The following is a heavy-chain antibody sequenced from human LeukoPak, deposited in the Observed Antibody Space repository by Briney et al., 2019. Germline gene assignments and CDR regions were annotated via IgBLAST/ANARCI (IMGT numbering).Heavy chain of an antibody. V-gene: IGHV4-59*01. CDR1: GGSISSYY. J-gene: IGHJ6*03. D-gene: IGHD3-10*01. Sequence: TPSETLSLTCTVSGGSISSYYWSWIRQPPGKGLEWIGYIYHTGRVNYNPSLKTRVTISVETSKNQFSLQLSSVTAADTAMYYCARDRGAAGYMDVWGKGTTVIVSS. CDR2: IYHTGRV. CDR3: ARDRGAAGYMDV.